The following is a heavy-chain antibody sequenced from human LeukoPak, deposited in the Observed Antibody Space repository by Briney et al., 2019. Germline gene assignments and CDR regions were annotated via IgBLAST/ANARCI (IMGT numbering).Heavy chain of an antibody. CDR3: AKVQAVGVPVAIDAYYSYGMDV. CDR1: GGTFSRNA. J-gene: IGHJ6*02. Sequence: SVKVSCMASGGTFSRNAISWVRQAPGQGLEWMGRFIPMVGVATYAEKFQGRATITEDRSASTAYMELSSLRSDDTAVYYCAKVQAVGVPVAIDAYYSYGMDVWGQGTAVTVSS. V-gene: IGHV1-69*04. CDR2: FIPMVGVA. D-gene: IGHD2/OR15-2a*01.